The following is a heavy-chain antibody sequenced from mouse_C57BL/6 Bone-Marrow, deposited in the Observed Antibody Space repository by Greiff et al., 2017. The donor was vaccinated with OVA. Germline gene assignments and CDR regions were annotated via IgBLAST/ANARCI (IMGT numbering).Heavy chain of an antibody. CDR1: GFTFSDYG. D-gene: IGHD2-3*01. CDR2: ISSGSSTI. J-gene: IGHJ4*01. Sequence: EVKVVESGGGLVKPGGSLNLSCAASGFTFSDYGMHWVRQSPEKGLEWVAYISSGSSTIYYAETVKGRFTISRDTAKNTLFLQMTSLRSEDTAMYYCATSYDGYYDYAMDYWGQGTSVTVAS. V-gene: IGHV5-17*01. CDR3: ATSYDGYYDYAMDY.